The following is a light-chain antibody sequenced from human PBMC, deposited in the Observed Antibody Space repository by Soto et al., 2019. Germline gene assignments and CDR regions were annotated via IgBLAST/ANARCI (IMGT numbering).Light chain of an antibody. Sequence: EIVMTQSPGTLSVSPGERATHSCRASQSVRSNLAWYQQKPGQAPRLLIYGASTRATGIPARFSGSGSGTELTLTISSLQSEDFAVYYCQQYNDWPGTFGQGTTLEVK. CDR3: QQYNDWPGT. CDR2: GAS. CDR1: QSVRSN. J-gene: IGKJ2*01. V-gene: IGKV3-15*01.